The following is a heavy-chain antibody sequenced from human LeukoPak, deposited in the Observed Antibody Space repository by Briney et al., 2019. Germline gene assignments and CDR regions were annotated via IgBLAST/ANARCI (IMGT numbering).Heavy chain of an antibody. D-gene: IGHD3-22*01. V-gene: IGHV3-7*03. Sequence: GGSLRLSCAASGFTFSSYWMSWVRQAPGKGLEWVANIKQDGSEKYYVDSVKGRFTISRDNAKNPLYLQMNSLRAEDTALYYCAKDMGNYYDSSGYLTFDYWGQGTLVTVSS. CDR1: GFTFSSYW. CDR3: AKDMGNYYDSSGYLTFDY. J-gene: IGHJ4*02. CDR2: IKQDGSEK.